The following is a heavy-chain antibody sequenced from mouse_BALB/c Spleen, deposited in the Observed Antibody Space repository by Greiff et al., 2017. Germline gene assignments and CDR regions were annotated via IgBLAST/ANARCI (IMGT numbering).Heavy chain of an antibody. D-gene: IGHD1-1*01. V-gene: IGHV5-17*02. Sequence: EVKVVESGGGLVQPGGSRKLSCAASGFTFSSFGMHWVRQAPEKGLEWVAYISSGSSTIYYADTVKGRFTISRDNPKNTLFLQMTSLRSEDTAMYYCARESTVVADFAYWGQGTTLTVSS. J-gene: IGHJ2*01. CDR3: ARESTVVADFAY. CDR2: ISSGSSTI. CDR1: GFTFSSFG.